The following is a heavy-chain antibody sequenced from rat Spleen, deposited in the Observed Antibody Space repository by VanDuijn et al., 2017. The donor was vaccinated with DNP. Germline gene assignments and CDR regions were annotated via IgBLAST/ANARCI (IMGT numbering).Heavy chain of an antibody. D-gene: IGHD1-1*01. CDR3: TTLITFMSG. CDR2: IIYDGSHT. Sequence: EVQLVESGGGLVQPGRSLKLSCAASGLTFSDYNMAWVRQAPEKGLEWVATIIYDGSHTYYRDSVKGRFTISRDNAKSSLFLQMDSLRSEDTATYYCTTLITFMSGWSQGTSVTVSS. CDR1: GLTFSDYN. J-gene: IGHJ4*01. V-gene: IGHV5-7*01.